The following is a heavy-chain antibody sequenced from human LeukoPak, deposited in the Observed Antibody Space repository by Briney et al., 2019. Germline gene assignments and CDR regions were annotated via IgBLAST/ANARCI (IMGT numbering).Heavy chain of an antibody. CDR1: GFTFSSYS. Sequence: GGSLRLSCAASGFTFSSYSMNWVRQAPGKGLEWVSSISGSGGITYYADSVEGRFTISRDNAKNSLYLQMNSLRAEDTAVYYCARGYCSGGSCYVDYWGQGTLVTVSS. CDR3: ARGYCSGGSCYVDY. CDR2: ISGSGGIT. J-gene: IGHJ4*02. V-gene: IGHV3-48*01. D-gene: IGHD2-15*01.